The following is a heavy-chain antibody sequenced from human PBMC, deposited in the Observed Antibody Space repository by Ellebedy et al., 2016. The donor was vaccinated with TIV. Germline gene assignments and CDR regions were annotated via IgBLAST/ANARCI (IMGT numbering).Heavy chain of an antibody. CDR3: TKDREYGYNWDDEFLQY. CDR2: ISSSGETS. Sequence: GESLKISCAASGFIFSNYGMSWVRQSPGKGLEWVSVISSSGETSYYADSVRGRFTTSRDNAKKTLYLQMNSLRAEDTAIYYCTKDREYGYNWDDEFLQYWGQGTLVTVSS. V-gene: IGHV3-23*01. D-gene: IGHD1-1*01. CDR1: GFIFSNYG. J-gene: IGHJ1*01.